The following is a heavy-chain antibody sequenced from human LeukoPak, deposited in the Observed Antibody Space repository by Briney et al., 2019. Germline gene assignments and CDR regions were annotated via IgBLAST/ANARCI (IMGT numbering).Heavy chain of an antibody. D-gene: IGHD2-21*02. J-gene: IGHJ4*02. CDR3: ATAGLDY. CDR2: VRSDGTDK. Sequence: GGSLRLSCAGSEFTFSNYGMHWVRQAPGKGLEWVTFVRSDGTDKYYADSVKGRFTISRDNSKNTLYLQMTSLRVEDTAIYYCATAGLDYWGQGSLVTVSS. V-gene: IGHV3-30*02. CDR1: EFTFSNYG.